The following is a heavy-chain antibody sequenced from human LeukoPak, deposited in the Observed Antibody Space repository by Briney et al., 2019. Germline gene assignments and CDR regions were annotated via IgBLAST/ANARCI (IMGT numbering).Heavy chain of an antibody. V-gene: IGHV3-21*01. CDR2: ISSSSSYI. Sequence: GGSLRLACAAAGFTFSTYSMNWVRQAPGEWLEWVSSISSSSSYIYYTNSVKGRFTISRDNAKNLLFLQMNSLRVEDTAVYYCARDGRCGGDCYASWGQGTLVTVSS. CDR3: ARDGRCGGDCYAS. D-gene: IGHD2-21*02. CDR1: GFTFSTYS. J-gene: IGHJ4*02.